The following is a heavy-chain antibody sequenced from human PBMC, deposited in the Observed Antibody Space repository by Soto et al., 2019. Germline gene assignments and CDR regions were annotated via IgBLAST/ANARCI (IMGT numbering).Heavy chain of an antibody. CDR3: AREASVLIPAAQPSRFDS. Sequence: ASVKVSCKASGGTFSSYAISWVRQAPGQGLEWMGGIIPIFGTANYAQKFHGRLTLTTDTAASTAYMELRILRSADTALYYCAREASVLIPAAQPSRFDSWGQGTLVTVSS. D-gene: IGHD2-2*01. CDR2: IIPIFGTA. V-gene: IGHV1-69*05. CDR1: GGTFSSYA. J-gene: IGHJ4*02.